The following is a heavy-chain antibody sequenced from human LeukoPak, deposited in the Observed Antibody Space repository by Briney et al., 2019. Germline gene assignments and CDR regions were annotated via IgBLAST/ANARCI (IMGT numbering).Heavy chain of an antibody. J-gene: IGHJ4*02. CDR3: ALTTVTETELYDY. CDR2: IIPIFGTA. V-gene: IGHV1-69*13. CDR1: GGTFSSYA. D-gene: IGHD4-17*01. Sequence: ASVKVSCKASGGTFSSYAISWVRQAPAQGLEWMGGIIPIFGTANYAQKFQGRVTITADESTSTAYMELSSLRSEDTAVYYCALTTVTETELYDYWGQGTLVTVSS.